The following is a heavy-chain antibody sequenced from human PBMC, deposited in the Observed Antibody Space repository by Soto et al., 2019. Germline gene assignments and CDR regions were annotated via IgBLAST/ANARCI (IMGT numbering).Heavy chain of an antibody. D-gene: IGHD6-19*01. J-gene: IGHJ6*02. CDR2: IIPPFDTA. Sequence: QVQLVQSGAEVKKPGSSVKVSCKASGATFSSYAISWVRQAPGRGLGWMGGIIPPFDTAKYSEKFQGRVTITADESTSTAYMELRSLRSEHTAVYYCARDTSIAVASPYYYGMDVWGQGTTVTVSS. CDR3: ARDTSIAVASPYYYGMDV. CDR1: GATFSSYA. V-gene: IGHV1-69*01.